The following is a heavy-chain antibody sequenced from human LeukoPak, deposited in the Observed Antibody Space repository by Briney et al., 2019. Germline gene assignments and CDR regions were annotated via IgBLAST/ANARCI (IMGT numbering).Heavy chain of an antibody. Sequence: PSETLSLTRTVSGGSISSYYWSWIRQPPGKGLEWIGYIYYSGSTNYNPSLKSRVTISVDTSKNQFSLKLSSVTAADTAVYYCARVSLAWFDPWGQGTLVTVSS. J-gene: IGHJ5*02. CDR1: GGSISSYY. CDR3: ARVSLAWFDP. V-gene: IGHV4-59*01. CDR2: IYYSGST.